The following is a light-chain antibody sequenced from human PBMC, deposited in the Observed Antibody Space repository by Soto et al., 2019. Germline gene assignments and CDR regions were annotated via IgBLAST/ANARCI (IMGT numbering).Light chain of an antibody. V-gene: IGLV2-14*01. CDR2: EVS. CDR3: ASYSISSTPLV. J-gene: IGLJ1*01. Sequence: QSVLTQPASVSGSPGQSITISCTGTTSDIGGYNYVSWYQQHPGKAPKLMISEVSNRPSGISYRFSGSKSGNTASLTISGLQAEDEADYYCASYSISSTPLVFGTGTKVTVL. CDR1: TSDIGGYNY.